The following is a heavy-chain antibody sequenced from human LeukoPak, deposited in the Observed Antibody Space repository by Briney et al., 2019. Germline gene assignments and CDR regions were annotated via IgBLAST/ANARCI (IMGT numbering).Heavy chain of an antibody. CDR2: LNPNSAGT. CDR1: GYTFTGYY. Sequence: ASVKVSCKGCGYTFTGYYIHWVRQAPGQGLEWMGWLNPNSAGTNYAQKFQGRVTMTRDTSISTAYMELSSLRSDDTAVYYCASGASALDYWGQGTLVTVSS. V-gene: IGHV1-2*02. D-gene: IGHD3-16*01. CDR3: ASGASALDY. J-gene: IGHJ4*02.